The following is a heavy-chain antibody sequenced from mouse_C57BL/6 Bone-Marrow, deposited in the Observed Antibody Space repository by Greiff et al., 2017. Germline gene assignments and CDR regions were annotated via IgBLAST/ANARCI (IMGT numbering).Heavy chain of an antibody. V-gene: IGHV6-6*01. CDR2: IRNKANNHAT. CDR1: GFTFSDAW. Sequence: EVKLMESGGGLVQPGGSMKLSCAASGFTFSDAWMDWVRQSPEKGLEWVAEIRNKANNHATYYAESVKGRFTISRDDSKSSVYLHMSSLRAEDAGIYYCAAVWYFDVWGTGTTVTVSS. CDR3: AAVWYFDV. J-gene: IGHJ1*03.